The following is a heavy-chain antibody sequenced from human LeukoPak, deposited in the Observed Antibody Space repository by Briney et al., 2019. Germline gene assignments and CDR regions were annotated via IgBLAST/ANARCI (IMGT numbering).Heavy chain of an antibody. CDR1: GFTFSDYS. Sequence: GGSLRLSCAASGFTFSDYSMNWVRQAPGKGLEWVSYISSTGSTIYYADSVKGRFTISRDNAKNSLYLQMNSLRVEDTAVYYCARSCSSSWYSDYWGQGTLVTVSS. V-gene: IGHV3-48*01. CDR2: ISSTGSTI. CDR3: ARSCSSSWYSDY. J-gene: IGHJ4*02. D-gene: IGHD6-13*01.